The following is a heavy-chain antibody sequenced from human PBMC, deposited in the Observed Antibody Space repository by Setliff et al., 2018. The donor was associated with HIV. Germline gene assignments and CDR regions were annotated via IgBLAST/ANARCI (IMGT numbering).Heavy chain of an antibody. Sequence: PSETLSLTCTVSSVSFSSYSWTWIRQPPGKGLEWIGSIYYSGTTYYNPSLKSRVAISVDTSKNQFSLKLSSVTAADTAVYYCARHSITLVVGVPERDDAFDIWGQGTMVTVSS. D-gene: IGHD3-22*01. J-gene: IGHJ3*02. CDR1: SVSFSSYS. V-gene: IGHV4-59*05. CDR3: ARHSITLVVGVPERDDAFDI. CDR2: IYYSGTT.